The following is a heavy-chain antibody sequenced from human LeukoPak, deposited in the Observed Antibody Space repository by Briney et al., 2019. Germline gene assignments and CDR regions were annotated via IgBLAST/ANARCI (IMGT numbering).Heavy chain of an antibody. J-gene: IGHJ4*02. Sequence: SETLSLTCAVYGGSFSGYYWSWIRQPPGKGLEWIGYIYYSGSTNYNPSLKSRVTISVDTSKNQFSLKLSSVTAADTAVYYCARYSSGWYPFDYWGQGTLVTVSS. CDR2: IYYSGST. CDR1: GGSFSGYY. D-gene: IGHD6-19*01. V-gene: IGHV4-59*08. CDR3: ARYSSGWYPFDY.